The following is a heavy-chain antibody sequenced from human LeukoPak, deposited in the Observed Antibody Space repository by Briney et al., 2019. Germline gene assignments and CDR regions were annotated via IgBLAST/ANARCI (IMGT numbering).Heavy chain of an antibody. CDR1: GFTFSSYW. V-gene: IGHV3-74*01. J-gene: IGHJ6*02. D-gene: IGHD6-19*01. CDR3: TRDRPRSDPSGWYGGMDV. CDR2: SDSDGRST. Sequence: PGGSLRLSCAASGFTFSSYWMHWVRQGPGKGLVWVSRSDSDGRSTSYADSVKGRFTISRDNAKNTLYLQMNSLRAEDTAVYYCTRDRPRSDPSGWYGGMDVWGQGTTVTVSS.